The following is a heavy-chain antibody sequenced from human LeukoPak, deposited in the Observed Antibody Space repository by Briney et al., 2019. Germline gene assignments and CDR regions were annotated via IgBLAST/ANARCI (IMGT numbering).Heavy chain of an antibody. D-gene: IGHD3-10*01. CDR3: TTESFHY. J-gene: IGHJ4*02. Sequence: GGSLRLSCAVSGFTFGRFAMNWVRQAPGKGLEWVSIISNSGTITSYADSVKGRFTISRDDSKNTVYLQMNSLRAEDTALYYCTTESFHYWGQGSLVAVSS. CDR1: GFTFGRFA. CDR2: ISNSGTIT. V-gene: IGHV3-23*01.